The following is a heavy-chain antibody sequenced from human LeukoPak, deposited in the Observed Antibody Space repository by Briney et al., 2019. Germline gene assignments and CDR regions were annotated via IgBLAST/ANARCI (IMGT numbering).Heavy chain of an antibody. J-gene: IGHJ6*02. CDR2: INHSGST. Sequence: SETLSLTCAVYGGSFSGYYWSWIRQPPGKGLEWMGEINHSGSTNYNPSLKSRVTISVDTSKNQFSLKLSSVTAADTAVYYCARLPYYYGSGYSYGMDVWGQGTTVTVSS. V-gene: IGHV4-34*01. CDR3: ARLPYYYGSGYSYGMDV. CDR1: GGSFSGYY. D-gene: IGHD3-10*01.